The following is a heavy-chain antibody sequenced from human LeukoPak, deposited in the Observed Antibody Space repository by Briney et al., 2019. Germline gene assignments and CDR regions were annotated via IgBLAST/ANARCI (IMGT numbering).Heavy chain of an antibody. CDR2: IYYSGST. J-gene: IGHJ6*03. CDR3: ARFPRGFYYDSSGYHYYYMDV. V-gene: IGHV4-59*01. CDR1: VDSISSYY. D-gene: IGHD3-22*01. Sequence: PSETLSLTCTVSVDSISSYYWSLIRQPPGKGLEWIGYIYYSGSTNYNPSLKSRVTISVDTSKNQFSLKLSSVTAADTAVYYCARFPRGFYYDSSGYHYYYMDVWGKGTTVTVSS.